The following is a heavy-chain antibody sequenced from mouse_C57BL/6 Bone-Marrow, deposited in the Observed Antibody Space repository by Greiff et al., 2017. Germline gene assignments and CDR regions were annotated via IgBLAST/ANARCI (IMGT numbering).Heavy chain of an antibody. J-gene: IGHJ2*01. CDR3: TSHCGSSPFDY. V-gene: IGHV1-81*01. CDR1: GYTFTSYG. D-gene: IGHD1-1*01. CDR2: IYPRSGTT. Sequence: VQLQQSGAELARPGASVKLSCKASGYTFTSYGISWVKQRTGQGLEWIGEIYPRSGTTYYNEKFKGKATLTADKSSSTVYIGLRRLTSEAAAVYFCTSHCGSSPFDYWGQGTTLTVSS.